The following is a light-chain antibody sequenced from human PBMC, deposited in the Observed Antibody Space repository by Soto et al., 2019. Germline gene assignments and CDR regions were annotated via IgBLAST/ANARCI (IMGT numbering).Light chain of an antibody. V-gene: IGKV3-20*01. CDR3: QQYGSSPWT. Sequence: EIVLTQSPGTLSLSPGERATLSCRASQSVSNNYLAWYQQKPGQAPRLLIYGASSRATGIPDRFRGSGFGTDFTLTISRLEPEDFAVYYCQQYGSSPWTFGQGTKVEIK. CDR2: GAS. CDR1: QSVSNNY. J-gene: IGKJ1*01.